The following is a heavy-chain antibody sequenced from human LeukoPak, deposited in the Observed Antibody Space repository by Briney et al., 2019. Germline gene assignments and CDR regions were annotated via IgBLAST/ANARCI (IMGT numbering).Heavy chain of an antibody. J-gene: IGHJ5*02. D-gene: IGHD3-22*01. Sequence: PSETLSLTCAVYGGSFSGYYWSWIRQPPGKGLGWIGEINHSGSTNYNPSLKSRVTISVDTSKNQFSLKLSSVTAADTAVYYCAGDYYDSSGYSPWGQGTLVTVSS. CDR1: GGSFSGYY. CDR3: AGDYYDSSGYSP. V-gene: IGHV4-34*01. CDR2: INHSGST.